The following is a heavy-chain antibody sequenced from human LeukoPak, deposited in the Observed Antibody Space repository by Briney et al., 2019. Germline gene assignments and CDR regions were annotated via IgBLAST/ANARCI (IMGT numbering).Heavy chain of an antibody. V-gene: IGHV1-69*05. CDR3: ARAVGPQLLYYMDV. CDR1: GGTFSSYA. J-gene: IGHJ6*03. D-gene: IGHD2-2*01. Sequence: ASVKVSCKASGGTFSSYAISWVRQAPGQGLEWMGGIIPIFGTANYAQKLQGRVTITTDESTSTAYMELSSLRSEDTAVYYCARAVGPQLLYYMDVWGKGTTVTVSS. CDR2: IIPIFGTA.